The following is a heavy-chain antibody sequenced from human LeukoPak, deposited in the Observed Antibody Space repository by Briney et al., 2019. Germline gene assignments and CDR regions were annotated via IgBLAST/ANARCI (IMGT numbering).Heavy chain of an antibody. J-gene: IGHJ4*02. CDR3: GRDFSNTSGFKVVVDY. CDR1: GFTFTHYG. CDR2: ISAYNGDT. V-gene: IGHV1-18*01. Sequence: ASVKVSCKASGFTFTHYGITWVRQAPGQGLEWMGWISAYNGDTKYAQNVQGRVTMSTDASASTAYMELRSLRPDDTAVYYCGRDFSNTSGFKVVVDYWGQGTLVTVSS. D-gene: IGHD3-22*01.